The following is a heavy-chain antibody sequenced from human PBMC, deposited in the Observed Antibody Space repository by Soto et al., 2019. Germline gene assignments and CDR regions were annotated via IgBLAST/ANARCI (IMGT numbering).Heavy chain of an antibody. CDR2: VYHSGRT. CDR1: GDSISSPTW. V-gene: IGHV4-4*02. J-gene: IGHJ4*02. CDR3: ATRAPIDVDPY. Sequence: QVQLQESGPGLVKPSDTLSLTCDVSGDSISSPTWWTWVRQPPGKGLEWIGEVYHSGRTNYNSSLKSRVTISVDKSKTQFSQRLTSVTAADTAVYYCATRAPIDVDPYWGQATLVTVSS. D-gene: IGHD5-12*01.